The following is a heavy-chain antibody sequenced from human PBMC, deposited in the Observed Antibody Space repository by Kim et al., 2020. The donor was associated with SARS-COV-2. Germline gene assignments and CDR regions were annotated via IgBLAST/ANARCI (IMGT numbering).Heavy chain of an antibody. J-gene: IGHJ4*02. V-gene: IGHV4-39*01. CDR1: GGSISSSSYY. Sequence: SETLSLTFTVSGGSISSSSYYWGWIRQPPGKGLEWIGSIYYSGSTYYNPSLKSRVTISVDTSKNQFSLKVSSVTAADTAVYYCASLGYNSSWCDYWGQGTLVTVSS. CDR2: IYYSGST. D-gene: IGHD6-13*01. CDR3: ASLGYNSSWCDY.